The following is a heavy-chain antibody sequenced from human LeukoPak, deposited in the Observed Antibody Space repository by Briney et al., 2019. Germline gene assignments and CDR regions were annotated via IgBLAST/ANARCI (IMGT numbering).Heavy chain of an antibody. J-gene: IGHJ4*02. CDR1: GFTFSSYW. CDR3: ARRIAATGMKYFDY. CDR2: IEHDGSDT. V-gene: IGHV3-7*05. Sequence: PGGPLSLSCAASGFTFSSYWMSWFRRAPGKGLEWLAKIEHDGSDTNYVDSVKGRFTISRDNAKHSLYLQMNSLRAEDTAMYYCARRIAATGMKYFDYWGQGTLVTVSS. D-gene: IGHD6-13*01.